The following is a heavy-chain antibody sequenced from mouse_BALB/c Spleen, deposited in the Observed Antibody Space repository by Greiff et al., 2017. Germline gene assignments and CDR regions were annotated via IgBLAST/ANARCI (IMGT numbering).Heavy chain of an antibody. CDR2: IDPANGNT. V-gene: IGHV14-3*02. D-gene: IGHD1-1*01. J-gene: IGHJ3*01. Sequence: VQLQQSGAELVKPGASVKLSCTASGFNIKDTYMHWVKQRPEQGLEWIGRIDPANGNTKYDPKFQGKATITADTSSNTAYLQLSSLTSEDTAVYYCARPHYYGSSPFAYWGQGTLVTVSA. CDR3: ARPHYYGSSPFAY. CDR1: GFNIKDTY.